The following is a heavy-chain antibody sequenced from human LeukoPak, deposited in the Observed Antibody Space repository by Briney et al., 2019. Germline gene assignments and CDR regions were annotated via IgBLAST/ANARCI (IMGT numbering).Heavy chain of an antibody. D-gene: IGHD3-22*01. Sequence: GGSLRLSCAASQFTFSSYAMSWVRQAPGKGLEWVSTISGSGGSTYYADAVKGRFTISRDNSQNTLYLQMNSLRAEDTAVYYCAKDPTDFDSSGQTYFDYWGQGSLVTVSS. V-gene: IGHV3-23*01. CDR2: ISGSGGST. J-gene: IGHJ4*02. CDR3: AKDPTDFDSSGQTYFDY. CDR1: QFTFSSYA.